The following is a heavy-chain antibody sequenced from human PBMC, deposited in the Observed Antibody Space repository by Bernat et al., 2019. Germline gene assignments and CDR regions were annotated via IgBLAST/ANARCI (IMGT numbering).Heavy chain of an antibody. CDR1: GFTVSSNN. CDR2: IYSGGST. V-gene: IGHV3-53*01. Sequence: EVQLVESGGGLIQPGGSLRLSCAASGFTVSSNNMSWVRQAPGKGLEWVSVIYSGGSTYYAEFVKGRVTISRDNSKNTLYLQMNSLRAEDTAVYYCARARKQLPGGGFWFDPWGQGTLVTVSS. J-gene: IGHJ5*02. CDR3: ARARKQLPGGGFWFDP. D-gene: IGHD3-16*01.